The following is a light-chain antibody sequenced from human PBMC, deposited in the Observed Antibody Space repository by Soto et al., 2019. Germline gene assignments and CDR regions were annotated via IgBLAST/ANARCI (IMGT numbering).Light chain of an antibody. Sequence: QSALTQPASVSGSPGQSITISCTGSSSDVGGYNYVSWYQQHPGKAPKLMIYEVSNRPSGVSVRFSGSKSGNTASLTISGLQTEDEADYYCASYRSPSTLVFGGGTKLTVL. CDR3: ASYRSPSTLV. CDR1: SSDVGGYNY. J-gene: IGLJ2*01. V-gene: IGLV2-14*01. CDR2: EVS.